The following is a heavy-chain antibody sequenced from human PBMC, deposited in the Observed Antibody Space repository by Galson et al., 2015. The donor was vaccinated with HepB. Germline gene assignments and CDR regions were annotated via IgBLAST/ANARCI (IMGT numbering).Heavy chain of an antibody. CDR3: AKDWLPYGDLDYYYGMDV. V-gene: IGHV3-30*18. CDR1: GFTFSSYG. CDR2: ISYDGSNK. D-gene: IGHD4-17*01. J-gene: IGHJ6*02. Sequence: SLRLSCAASGFTFSSYGMHWVRQAPGKGLEWVAVISYDGSNKYYADSVKGRFTISRDNSKNTLYLQMNSLRAEDTAVYYCAKDWLPYGDLDYYYGMDVWGQGTTVTVSS.